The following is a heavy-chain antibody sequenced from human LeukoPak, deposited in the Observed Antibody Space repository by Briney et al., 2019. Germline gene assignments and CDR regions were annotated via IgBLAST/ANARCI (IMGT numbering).Heavy chain of an antibody. J-gene: IGHJ4*02. CDR3: ARQPDGSGSYYRPQMFDY. CDR1: GYSISSGYY. D-gene: IGHD3-10*01. Sequence: SETLSLTCAVSGYSISSGYYWGWIRQPPGKGLERIGSIYHSGSTYYNPSLKSRVTISVDTSKNQFSLKLSSVTAADTAVYYCARQPDGSGSYYRPQMFDYWGQGTLVTVSS. CDR2: IYHSGST. V-gene: IGHV4-38-2*01.